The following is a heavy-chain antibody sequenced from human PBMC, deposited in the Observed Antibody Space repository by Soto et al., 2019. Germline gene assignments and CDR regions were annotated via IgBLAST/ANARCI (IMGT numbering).Heavy chain of an antibody. V-gene: IGHV3-7*01. CDR1: GFTFSSYW. J-gene: IGHJ4*02. CDR2: IKQDGSEK. D-gene: IGHD6-13*01. CDR3: ARGSSQASSSWYLGPPDFDY. Sequence: EVQLVESGGGLVQPGGSLRLSCAASGFTFSSYWMSWVRQAPGKGLEWVANIKQDGSEKYYVDSVKGRFTISRDNAKNSLYLQMNSLRAEDTAVYYCARGSSQASSSWYLGPPDFDYWGQGTLVTVSS.